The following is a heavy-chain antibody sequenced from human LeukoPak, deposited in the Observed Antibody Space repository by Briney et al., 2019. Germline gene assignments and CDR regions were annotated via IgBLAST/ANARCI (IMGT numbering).Heavy chain of an antibody. D-gene: IGHD6-19*01. J-gene: IGHJ4*02. CDR1: GYTFTNYA. CDR3: AGREDSSGWYVLDY. CDR2: IIPIFGTA. V-gene: IGHV1-69*05. Sequence: SVKVSCKASGYTFTNYAISWVRQAPGQGLEWMGGIIPIFGTANYAQKFQGRVTVTTDESTSTAYMELSSLRSEDTAVYYCAGREDSSGWYVLDYWGQGTLVTVSS.